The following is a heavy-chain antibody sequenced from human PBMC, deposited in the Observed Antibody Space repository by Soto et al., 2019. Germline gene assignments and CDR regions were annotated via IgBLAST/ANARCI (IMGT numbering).Heavy chain of an antibody. J-gene: IGHJ6*03. CDR2: IIPILGIA. D-gene: IGHD2-8*02. Sequence: QVQLVQSGAEVKKPGSSVKVSCKASGGTFSSYTISWVRQAPGQGLEWMGRIIPILGIANYAQKFQGRVTITADKSTSTAYMELSSLRSEDTAVYYCAIEGSGTDYYYYMDVWGKGTTVTVSS. CDR3: AIEGSGTDYYYYMDV. CDR1: GGTFSSYT. V-gene: IGHV1-69*08.